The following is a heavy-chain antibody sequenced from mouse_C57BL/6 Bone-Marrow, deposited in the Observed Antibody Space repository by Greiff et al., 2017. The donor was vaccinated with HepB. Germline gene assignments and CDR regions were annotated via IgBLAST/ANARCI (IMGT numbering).Heavy chain of an antibody. V-gene: IGHV2-2*01. D-gene: IGHD1-1*01. CDR1: GFSLTSYG. CDR3: ARSTTVVATDWYFDV. J-gene: IGHJ1*03. CDR2: IWSGGST. Sequence: QVHVKQSGPGLVQPSQSLSITCTVSGFSLTSYGVHWVRQSPGKGLEWLGVIWSGGSTDYNAAFISRLSISKDNSKSQVFFKMNSLQADDTAIYYCARSTTVVATDWYFDVWGTGTTVTVSS.